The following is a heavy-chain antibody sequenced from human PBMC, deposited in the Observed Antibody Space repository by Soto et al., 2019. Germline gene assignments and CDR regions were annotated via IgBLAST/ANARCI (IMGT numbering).Heavy chain of an antibody. J-gene: IGHJ4*02. V-gene: IGHV1-69*01. D-gene: IGHD1-20*01. CDR2: FVPKFGSI. CDR3: VTGDNYYFDY. Sequence: VQLVQSGAEVKKPGSSVKVSCKASGGTFRSYSLTWVRQARGQGLEWMGGFVPKFGSINYAQKFQARMTSTADESTSTADMELSSLRSEDTAVYYCVTGDNYYFDYWGQGTLVTVSS. CDR1: GGTFRSYS.